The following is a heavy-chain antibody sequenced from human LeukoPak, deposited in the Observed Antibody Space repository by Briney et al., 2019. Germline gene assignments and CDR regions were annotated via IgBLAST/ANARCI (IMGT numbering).Heavy chain of an antibody. J-gene: IGHJ4*02. CDR3: ARGYRIVGALGFFDY. V-gene: IGHV4-34*01. Sequence: SETLSLTCAVYGGSFSGYYWSWIRQPPGKGLEWIGEINHSGSTNYNPSLKSRVTISVDTSKNQFFLKLSSVTAADTAVYYCARGYRIVGALGFFDYWGQGTLVTVSS. CDR1: GGSFSGYY. CDR2: INHSGST. D-gene: IGHD1-26*01.